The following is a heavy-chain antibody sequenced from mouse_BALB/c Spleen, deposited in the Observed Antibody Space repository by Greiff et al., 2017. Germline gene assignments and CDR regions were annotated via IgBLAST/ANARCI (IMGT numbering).Heavy chain of an antibody. CDR3: ARVGLRRGYYAMDY. J-gene: IGHJ4*01. D-gene: IGHD2-4*01. CDR2: IWAGGST. Sequence: VQGVESGPGLVAPSQSLSITCTVSGFSLTSYGVHWVRQPPGKGLEWLGVIWAGGSTNYNSALMSRLSISKDNSKSQVFLKMNSLQTDVTAMYYCARVGLRRGYYAMDYWGQGTSVTVSS. CDR1: GFSLTSYG. V-gene: IGHV2-9*02.